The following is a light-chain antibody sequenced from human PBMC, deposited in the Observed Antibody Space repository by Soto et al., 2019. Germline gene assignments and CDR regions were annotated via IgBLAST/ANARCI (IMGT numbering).Light chain of an antibody. CDR2: GAS. J-gene: IGKJ5*01. CDR1: QSVSSN. V-gene: IGKV3-20*01. Sequence: EIVMTQSPATLSVSPGERATLSCRASQSVSSNLAWYQQKPGQAPRLLIYGASSRATGIPDRFSGSGSGTDFTLTISGLEPEDFTVYYCQHYGISPPITFGQGTRLEIK. CDR3: QHYGISPPIT.